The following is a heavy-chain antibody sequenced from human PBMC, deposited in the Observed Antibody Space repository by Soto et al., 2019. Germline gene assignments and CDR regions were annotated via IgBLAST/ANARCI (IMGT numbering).Heavy chain of an antibody. CDR1: GGTFSSYT. CDR2: IIPILGIA. Sequence: SVKVSCKASGGTFSSYTISWVRQAPGQGLEWMGRIIPILGIANYAQKFQGRVTITADKSTSTAYMELSSLRSEDTAVYYCARDTNIVVVPAAMRANWFDPWGQGTLVTVSS. CDR3: ARDTNIVVVPAAMRANWFDP. V-gene: IGHV1-69*04. D-gene: IGHD2-2*01. J-gene: IGHJ5*02.